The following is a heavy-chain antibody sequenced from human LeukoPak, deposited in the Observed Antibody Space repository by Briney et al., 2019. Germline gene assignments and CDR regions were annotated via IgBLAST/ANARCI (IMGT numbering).Heavy chain of an antibody. CDR2: ISFDGGNK. V-gene: IGHV3-30-3*01. Sequence: PGRSLRLSCAASGFTFNAYSMHWVRQAPGKGLEWVALISFDGGNKFYADSVKGRFTISRDNSKNTLFLQMNSLRVEDTAVYYCAKDDSKIQPFDYWGQGTLVTVSS. J-gene: IGHJ4*02. CDR1: GFTFNAYS. CDR3: AKDDSKIQPFDY. D-gene: IGHD5-18*01.